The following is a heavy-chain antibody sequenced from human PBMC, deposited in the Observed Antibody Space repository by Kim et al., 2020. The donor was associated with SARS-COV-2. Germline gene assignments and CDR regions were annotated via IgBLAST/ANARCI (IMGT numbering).Heavy chain of an antibody. CDR1: GFTVSSNY. J-gene: IGHJ4*02. CDR3: TRVLVRGLYFDY. V-gene: IGHV3-53*01. Sequence: GGSLRLSCAASGFTVSSNYMNWVRQAPGKGLEWVSLIYSGGSTYYAGSVKGRFTISRDNSKNTLYLQMNSLRVEDTAVYYCTRVLVRGLYFDYLGQGTLVTVSS. CDR2: IYSGGST. D-gene: IGHD3-10*01.